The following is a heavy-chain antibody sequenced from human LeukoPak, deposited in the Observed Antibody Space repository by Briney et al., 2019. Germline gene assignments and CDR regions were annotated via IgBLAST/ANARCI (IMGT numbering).Heavy chain of an antibody. Sequence: GGSLRLSCAASGFTFSSYAMSWIRQAPGKGLEWVSAISGSGGSTYYADSVKGRFTISRDNSKNTLYLQMNSLRAEDTAVYYCATRNSGSYFDYWGQGTLVTVSS. CDR2: ISGSGGST. CDR3: ATRNSGSYFDY. V-gene: IGHV3-23*01. CDR1: GFTFSSYA. J-gene: IGHJ4*02. D-gene: IGHD1-26*01.